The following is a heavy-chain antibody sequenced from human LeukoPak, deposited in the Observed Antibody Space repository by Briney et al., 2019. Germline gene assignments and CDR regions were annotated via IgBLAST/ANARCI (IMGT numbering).Heavy chain of an antibody. J-gene: IGHJ4*02. D-gene: IGHD1-14*01. CDR3: ARVLEGAASWEPFDY. CDR1: GGSISSGGY. CDR2: TLHSGRT. Sequence: SETLSLTCTVSGGSISSGGYWSWIRQTPGRGLEWIGYTLHSGRTYYNPPLKSRVAISVGRSKNQFSLKVSSMTAADTAVYYCARVLEGAASWEPFDYWGQGTLVTVSS. V-gene: IGHV4-30-2*01.